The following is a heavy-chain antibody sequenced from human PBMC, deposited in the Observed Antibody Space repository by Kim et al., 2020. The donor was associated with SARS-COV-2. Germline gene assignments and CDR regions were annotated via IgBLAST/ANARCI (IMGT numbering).Heavy chain of an antibody. CDR2: ST. CDR3: GYSSSWYIDY. D-gene: IGHD6-13*01. J-gene: IGHJ4*02. V-gene: IGHV3-64D*09. Sequence: STYHADSVKGRFAISRDNSKNALHLQMSSLRPEDTAVYYCGYSSSWYIDYWGQGTLVTVSS.